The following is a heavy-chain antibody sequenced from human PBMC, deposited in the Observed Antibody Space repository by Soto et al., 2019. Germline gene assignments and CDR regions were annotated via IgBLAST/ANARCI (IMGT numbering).Heavy chain of an antibody. CDR1: GVIFSGSA. CDR3: SRGGSPSYYDY. V-gene: IGHV3-73*01. J-gene: IGHJ4*02. D-gene: IGHD1-26*01. CDR2: ILSKAGNYAT. Sequence: EVQLVESGGGLVQPGGSLKLSCAASGVIFSGSAVHWVRQASGKGLEWVGRILSKAGNYATAYPASMKGRFTISRDDSENTDFLRMDSLKTEDTAVYYCSRGGSPSYYDYWGQGTLVAVSS.